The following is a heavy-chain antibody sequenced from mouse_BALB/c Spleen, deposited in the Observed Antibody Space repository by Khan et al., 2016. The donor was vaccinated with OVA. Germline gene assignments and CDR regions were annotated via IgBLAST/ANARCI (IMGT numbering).Heavy chain of an antibody. CDR2: ISYSGTT. CDR3: ARRVLLRYWYFDV. J-gene: IGHJ1*01. Sequence: EVKLEESGPGLVKPFQSLSLTCTVTGYSITSDYAWNWLRQFPGNKLEWMGYISYSGTTYYNPSPKSRVSITRDTSKNQFFLQLNSVTTEDTATYYCARRVLLRYWYFDVWGAGTTVTVSS. D-gene: IGHD1-1*01. CDR1: GYSITSDYA. V-gene: IGHV3-2*02.